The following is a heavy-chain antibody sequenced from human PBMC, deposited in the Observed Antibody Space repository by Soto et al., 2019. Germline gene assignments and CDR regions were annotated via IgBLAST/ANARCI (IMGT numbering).Heavy chain of an antibody. Sequence: PGGSLRLSCAASGFTFSSYAMHWVRQAPGKGLEWVAVISYDGSNKYYADSVKGRFTISRDNSKNTLYLQMNSLRAEDTAVYYCARDHPYYYDSSGYYSSYYFDYWGQGTLVTVSS. J-gene: IGHJ4*02. V-gene: IGHV3-30-3*01. CDR3: ARDHPYYYDSSGYYSSYYFDY. CDR1: GFTFSSYA. CDR2: ISYDGSNK. D-gene: IGHD3-22*01.